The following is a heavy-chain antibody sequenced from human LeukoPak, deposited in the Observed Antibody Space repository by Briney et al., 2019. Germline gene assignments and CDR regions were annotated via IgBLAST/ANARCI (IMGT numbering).Heavy chain of an antibody. CDR2: IYTSGST. Sequence: PSETLSLTCTVSGASISSYYWSWIRQPAGKGLEWIGRIYTSGSTNCNPSLKSRVTMSVDTSKNQFSLKLSSVTAADTAVYYCARTAPPLWYFDLWGRGTLVTVSS. CDR1: GASISSYY. V-gene: IGHV4-4*07. J-gene: IGHJ2*01. CDR3: ARTAPPLWYFDL.